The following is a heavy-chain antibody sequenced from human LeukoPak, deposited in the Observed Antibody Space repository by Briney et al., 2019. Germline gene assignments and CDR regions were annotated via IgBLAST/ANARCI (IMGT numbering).Heavy chain of an antibody. D-gene: IGHD1-26*01. V-gene: IGHV3-30-3*01. Sequence: GGSLRLSCAASGFTFSSYAMHWVRQAPGKGLEWVAVISYDGSNKYYADSVKGRFTISRDNSKNTLYLQTNSLRAEDTAVYYCARDPSGSYYFDYWGQGTLVTVSS. CDR2: ISYDGSNK. J-gene: IGHJ4*02. CDR1: GFTFSSYA. CDR3: ARDPSGSYYFDY.